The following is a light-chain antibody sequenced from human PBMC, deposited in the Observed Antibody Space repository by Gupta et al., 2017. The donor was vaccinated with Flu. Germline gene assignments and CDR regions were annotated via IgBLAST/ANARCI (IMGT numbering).Light chain of an antibody. J-gene: IGKJ4*01. CDR1: QRLRRSY. CDR3: QQNWSSSMNT. Sequence: TLCVSPGVRGSRTCRARQRLRRSYLAGYQQRQGLAPRLLIYGASNRNTGITDRFSGGVGGKEVSITISRREQEEFAGYYCQQNWSSSMNTFGGGTKVEIK. CDR2: GAS. V-gene: IGKV3-20*01.